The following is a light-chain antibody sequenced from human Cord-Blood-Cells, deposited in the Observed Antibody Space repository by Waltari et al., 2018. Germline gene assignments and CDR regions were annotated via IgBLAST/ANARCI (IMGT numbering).Light chain of an antibody. CDR1: SRDVGGSNI. V-gene: IGLV2-14*01. CDR2: DVS. CDR3: SSYTSSSTLV. J-gene: IGLJ1*01. Sequence: QSALPHPAPVAVSPGQSITISSTGTSRDVGGSNIISWYQQHPGKAPKLMIYDVSNRPSGVSNRFSGSKSGNTASLTISGLQAEDEADYYCSSYTSSSTLVFGTGTKVTVL.